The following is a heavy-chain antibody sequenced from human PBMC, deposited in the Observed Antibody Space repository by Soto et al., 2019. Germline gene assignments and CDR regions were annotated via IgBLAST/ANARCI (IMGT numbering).Heavy chain of an antibody. V-gene: IGHV1-18*01. D-gene: IGHD1-26*01. Sequence: QVQLVQSGAEVREPGASVKVSCKTSGYTFSRYGITWVRQAPGQGLEWMGWINGNTGHTIYAMNFANRLTNSTDTSTSTANMELRSLTADYTAVYYCATERKWEPLPYWGQGTLVTVSS. CDR1: GYTFSRYG. CDR2: INGNTGHT. CDR3: ATERKWEPLPY. J-gene: IGHJ4*02.